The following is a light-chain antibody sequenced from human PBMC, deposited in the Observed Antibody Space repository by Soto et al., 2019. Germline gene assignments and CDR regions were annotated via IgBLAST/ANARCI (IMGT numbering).Light chain of an antibody. CDR2: AAS. CDR3: QQSYSTLT. J-gene: IGKJ4*01. CDR1: QSISSY. V-gene: IGKV1-39*01. Sequence: DIQMTQSPSSLSASVGDRVTITCRASQSISSYLNWYQQKPGKAPKLLIDAASSLQSGVPSRFSGSRSGTDFTLTISSLQPEDFATYYWQQSYSTLTFGGGTKVEIK.